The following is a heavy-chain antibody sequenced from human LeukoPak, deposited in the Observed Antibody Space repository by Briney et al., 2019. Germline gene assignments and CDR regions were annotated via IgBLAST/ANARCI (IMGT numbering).Heavy chain of an antibody. CDR3: ARDFGPRGFEFD. D-gene: IGHD3-10*01. CDR2: IWYDGSNK. CDR1: GFTFSSYG. J-gene: IGHJ4*02. V-gene: IGHV3-33*01. Sequence: GRSLRLSCAASGFTFSSYGMHWVRQAPGKGLEWVAVIWYDGSNKYYADSVKGRFTISRDNSKNTLYLQMNSLRAEDTAVYYCARDFGPRGFEFDWGQGTLVTVSS.